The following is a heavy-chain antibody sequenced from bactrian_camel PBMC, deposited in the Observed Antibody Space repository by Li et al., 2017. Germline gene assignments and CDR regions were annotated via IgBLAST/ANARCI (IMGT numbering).Heavy chain of an antibody. CDR1: EYMLSSYC. J-gene: IGHJ6*01. D-gene: IGHD4*01. Sequence: HVQLVESGGGSVRSGGSLRLSCRYSEYMLSSYCMGWFRQTPGKGLEWVSAINPGGSTLYADSVTGRFTLSKDDSKNTLYLQMNSLETEDTAMYYCAQRPALFYDTTYSAWFGYWGQGTQVTVS. CDR3: AQRPALFYDTTYSAWFGY. CDR2: INPGGST. V-gene: IGHV3S1*01.